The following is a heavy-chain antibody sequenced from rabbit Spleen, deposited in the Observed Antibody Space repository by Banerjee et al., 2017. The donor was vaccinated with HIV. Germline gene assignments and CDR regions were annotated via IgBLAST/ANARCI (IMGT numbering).Heavy chain of an antibody. V-gene: IGHV1S40*01. CDR1: GFSFSSSYV. CDR2: MHTGDGST. Sequence: QSLEESGGGLVKPEGSLTLTCIVSGFSFSSSYVMCWVRQAPGKGLEWIACMHTGDGSTYYPSWAKGRFTISKTSSTTVTLQVTSLTAADTATYFCARGYVGSNWLDLWGPGTLVTVS. CDR3: ARGYVGSNWLDL. D-gene: IGHD4-2*01. J-gene: IGHJ5*01.